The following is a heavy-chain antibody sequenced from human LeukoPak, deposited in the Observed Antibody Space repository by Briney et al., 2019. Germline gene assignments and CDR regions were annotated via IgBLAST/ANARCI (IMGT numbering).Heavy chain of an antibody. D-gene: IGHD3-10*01. CDR1: GGSISGYY. CDR2: IYYTGST. V-gene: IGHV4-59*08. CDR3: ARTTGRGALSFDP. J-gene: IGHJ5*02. Sequence: SETLSLTCSVSGGSISGYYWSWIRQPPGKGLGWIGYIYYTGSTNYNPSLKSRVTISVDTSKNQFSLKLSSVTAADTAVYYCARTTGRGALSFDPWGQGTLVTVSS.